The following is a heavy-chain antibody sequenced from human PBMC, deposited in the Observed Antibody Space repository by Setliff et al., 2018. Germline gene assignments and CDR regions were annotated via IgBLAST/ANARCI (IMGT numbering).Heavy chain of an antibody. Sequence: ASETLSLTCTVSGGSISSGLYYWGWIRQPAGRGLEWIGRLYAGGSTNYNPSHKSRATISGGTSNDRLSLRLTSVTAADTAVYYCARGWVLGAFDIWGQGTMVTVSS. CDR2: LYAGGST. CDR3: ARGWVLGAFDI. V-gene: IGHV4-61*02. CDR1: GGSISSGLYY. J-gene: IGHJ3*02. D-gene: IGHD2-8*01.